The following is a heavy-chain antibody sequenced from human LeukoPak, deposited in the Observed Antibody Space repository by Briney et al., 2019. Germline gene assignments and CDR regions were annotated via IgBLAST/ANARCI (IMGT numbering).Heavy chain of an antibody. V-gene: IGHV1-46*01. J-gene: IGHJ6*03. CDR1: GYSFTSYG. D-gene: IGHD2-21*01. CDR2: INPSGGST. Sequence: ASVKVSCKASGYSFTSYGFNWVRQAPGQGLEWMGIINPSGGSTSYAQKFQGRVTMTRDTSTSTVYMELSSLRSEDTAVYYCARLVAPIDYYMDVWGKGTTVTVSS. CDR3: ARLVAPIDYYMDV.